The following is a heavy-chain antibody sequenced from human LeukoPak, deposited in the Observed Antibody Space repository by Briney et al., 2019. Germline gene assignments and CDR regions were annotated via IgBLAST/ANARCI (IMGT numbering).Heavy chain of an antibody. CDR3: VREGNWAY. Sequence: GGSLRLSCAVSGVTVSDNLMNWVRQAPGKGLEWLAVLYNSGNPFYANSVRGRFSVSRDNSRNTLYLQMNSLRVEDTAVYYCVREGNWAYWGQGTLVTVSS. D-gene: IGHD3-16*01. CDR2: LYNSGNP. J-gene: IGHJ4*01. V-gene: IGHV3-53*01. CDR1: GVTVSDNL.